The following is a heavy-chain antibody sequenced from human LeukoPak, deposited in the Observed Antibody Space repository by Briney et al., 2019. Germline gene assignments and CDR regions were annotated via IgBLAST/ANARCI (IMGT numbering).Heavy chain of an antibody. J-gene: IGHJ4*02. CDR3: TRGGLFTYDSSGYPIDF. D-gene: IGHD3-22*01. V-gene: IGHV3-21*01. CDR2: ISTSGSDE. Sequence: GGSLRLSCGASGFIFQNYNMNWVRQAPGKGLEWVASISTSGSDEYYADSVKGRFTISRDTSKNTLFLQMNSLRAEDTAVYYCTRGGLFTYDSSGYPIDFWGQGTLVTVSS. CDR1: GFIFQNYN.